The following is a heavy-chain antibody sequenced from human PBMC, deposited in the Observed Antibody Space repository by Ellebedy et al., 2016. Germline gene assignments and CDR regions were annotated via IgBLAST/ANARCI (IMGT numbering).Heavy chain of an antibody. CDR1: GYTFTSYW. Sequence: KVSXXASGYTFTSYWIGWVRQMPGKGLEWMGRIDPSDSYTNYSPSFQGHVTISADKSISTAYLQWSSLKASDTAMYYCARLDEVYFDYWGQGTLVTVSS. CDR3: ARLDEVYFDY. CDR2: IDPSDSYT. J-gene: IGHJ4*02. V-gene: IGHV5-10-1*01.